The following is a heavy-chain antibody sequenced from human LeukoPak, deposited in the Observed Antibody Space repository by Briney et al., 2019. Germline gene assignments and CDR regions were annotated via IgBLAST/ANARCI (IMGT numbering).Heavy chain of an antibody. Sequence: SETLSLTCTVSGGSISSSSYYWGWIRQPPGKGLEWIGSIYYSGSTYYNPSLKSRVTISVDTSKNQFSLKLSSVTAADTAVYYCASYYSSSWSWGTEYFQHWGQGTLVTVSS. CDR3: ASYYSSSWSWGTEYFQH. CDR1: GGSISSSSYY. CDR2: IYYSGST. V-gene: IGHV4-39*07. J-gene: IGHJ1*01. D-gene: IGHD6-13*01.